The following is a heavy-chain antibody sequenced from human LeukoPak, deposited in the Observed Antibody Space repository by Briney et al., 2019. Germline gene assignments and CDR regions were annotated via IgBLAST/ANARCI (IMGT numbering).Heavy chain of an antibody. Sequence: SETLSLTCAVYGGSFSGYYWSWIRRPPGKGLGWIGEINHSGSTNYNPSLKSRVTISVDTSKNQFSLKLSSVTAADTAVYYCARASYSYDINGWVPFDYWGQGTLVTVSS. J-gene: IGHJ4*02. CDR3: ARASYSYDINGWVPFDY. V-gene: IGHV4-34*01. CDR1: GGSFSGYY. D-gene: IGHD3-22*01. CDR2: INHSGST.